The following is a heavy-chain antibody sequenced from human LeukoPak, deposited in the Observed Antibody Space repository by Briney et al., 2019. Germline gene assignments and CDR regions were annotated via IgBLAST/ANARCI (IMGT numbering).Heavy chain of an antibody. J-gene: IGHJ4*02. CDR1: GFTFSSYA. V-gene: IGHV3-23*01. CDR2: ITGSSSNT. CDR3: ANSLRIARGWLPPTYFDY. Sequence: GGSLRLSCAASGFTFSSYAMSWVRQAPGKGLEWVTAITGSSSNTYYADSVKGRFTISRDNSKNTLFLQMNSLRVEDTAIYYCANSLRIARGWLPPTYFDYWGQGTLVTVSS. D-gene: IGHD6-19*01.